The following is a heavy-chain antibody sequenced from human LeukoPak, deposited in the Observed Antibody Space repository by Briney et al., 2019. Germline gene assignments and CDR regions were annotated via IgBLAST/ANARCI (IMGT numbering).Heavy chain of an antibody. Sequence: GGSLRLSCAASGFTFSSYGMSWVRQAPGKGLEWVSAISGSGGSTYYADSVKGRFTISRDNSKNTLYLQMNSLRAEDTAVYYCAKISDSSGYYTPPFDYWGQGTLVTVSS. CDR2: ISGSGGST. V-gene: IGHV3-23*01. CDR1: GFTFSSYG. D-gene: IGHD3-22*01. J-gene: IGHJ4*02. CDR3: AKISDSSGYYTPPFDY.